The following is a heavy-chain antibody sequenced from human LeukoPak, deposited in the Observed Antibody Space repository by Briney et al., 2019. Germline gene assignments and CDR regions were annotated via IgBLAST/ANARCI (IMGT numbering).Heavy chain of an antibody. V-gene: IGHV3-30*03. Sequence: QPGRSLRLSCAASGFNFSNNGIHWVRQAPGKGLEWVAVISFDGSNKYYADSVKGRFTISRDNSKNTLYLQMNSLRAEDMAVYYCARDGPSKWFGEFYDAFDIWGQGTMVTVSS. CDR1: GFNFSNNG. CDR3: ARDGPSKWFGEFYDAFDI. J-gene: IGHJ3*02. D-gene: IGHD3-10*01. CDR2: ISFDGSNK.